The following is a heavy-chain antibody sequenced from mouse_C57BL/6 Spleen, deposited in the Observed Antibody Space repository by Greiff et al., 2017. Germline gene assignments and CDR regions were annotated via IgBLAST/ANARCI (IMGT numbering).Heavy chain of an antibody. J-gene: IGHJ4*01. CDR2: ISSGSSTI. Sequence: DVQLVESGGGLVKPGGSLKLSCAASGFTFSDYGMHWVRQAPEKGLEWVAYISSGSSTIYYADTVKGRFTISRDNAKNTLFLQMTSLRSEDTAMYYCARAMGDQYYYAMGYWGQGTSVTVAS. D-gene: IGHD2-13*01. CDR1: GFTFSDYG. CDR3: ARAMGDQYYYAMGY. V-gene: IGHV5-17*01.